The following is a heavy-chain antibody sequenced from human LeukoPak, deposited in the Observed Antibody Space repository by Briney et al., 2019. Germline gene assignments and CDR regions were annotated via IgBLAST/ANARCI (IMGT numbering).Heavy chain of an antibody. CDR3: AKTRPLDSSSWSHGDY. V-gene: IGHV3-23*01. J-gene: IGHJ4*02. Sequence: GGSLRLSCAASGFTFSSYAMSWVRQAPGKGLEWVSAISGSGDSTYYGDSVKGRFTISRDNSKNTLYLQMNSLRAEDTAVYYCAKTRPLDSSSWSHGDYWGQGTLVTASS. CDR2: ISGSGDST. D-gene: IGHD6-13*01. CDR1: GFTFSSYA.